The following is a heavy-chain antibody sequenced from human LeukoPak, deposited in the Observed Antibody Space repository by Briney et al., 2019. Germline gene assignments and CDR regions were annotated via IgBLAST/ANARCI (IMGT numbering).Heavy chain of an antibody. CDR3: ARVGLLGSGSPVFDY. D-gene: IGHD3-10*01. Sequence: ASVKVSCKASGYTFTSYAMQWVRQAPGQRLEWMGWINAGNGNTKYSQKFQGRVTITRDTSASTAYMELSSLRSEGTAVYYCARVGLLGSGSPVFDYWGQGTLVTVSS. CDR2: INAGNGNT. J-gene: IGHJ4*02. CDR1: GYTFTSYA. V-gene: IGHV1-3*01.